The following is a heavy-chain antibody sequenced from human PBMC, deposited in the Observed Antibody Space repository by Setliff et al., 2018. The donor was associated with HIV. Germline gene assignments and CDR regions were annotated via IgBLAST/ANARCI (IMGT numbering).Heavy chain of an antibody. J-gene: IGHJ4*02. Sequence: GGSLRLSCAASGFTFSDYYMTWIRQAPGKGLEWVSYISPNGNSMYYADSVKGRFTISRDNPKNSLYLQMTSLRAEDTAVYYCAKQGSGYDYYYFDYWGQGTLVTVSS. V-gene: IGHV3-11*01. D-gene: IGHD3-22*01. CDR1: GFTFSDYY. CDR3: AKQGSGYDYYYFDY. CDR2: ISPNGNSM.